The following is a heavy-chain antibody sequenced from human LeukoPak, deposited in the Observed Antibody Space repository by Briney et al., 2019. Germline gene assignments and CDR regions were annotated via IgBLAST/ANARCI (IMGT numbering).Heavy chain of an antibody. V-gene: IGHV3-11*01. CDR2: ISSSSSAI. D-gene: IGHD4-17*01. CDR1: GFNFSDYY. Sequence: GSLRLSCVASGFNFSDYYMSWIRQAPGKRLKWISFISSSSSAIYYADSVKGRFTISRDNAKNSLYLQMNSLRVEDTAVYYCARASVTTIDWFDPWGQGTLVTVSS. CDR3: ARASVTTIDWFDP. J-gene: IGHJ5*02.